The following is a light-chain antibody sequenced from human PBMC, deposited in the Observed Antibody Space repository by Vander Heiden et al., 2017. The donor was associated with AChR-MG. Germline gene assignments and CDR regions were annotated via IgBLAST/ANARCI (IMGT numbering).Light chain of an antibody. Sequence: DIVMTQSPDSLAVSLGERATINCKSSQSVLYSSNNKNHLAWYQQKPGQSPKLLIYWASTRESGVPDRFSGSGSGTDFTLTISSLQAEDVAVYYCQQYYSTASWTFGQGTKVEIK. CDR1: QSVLYSSNNKNH. V-gene: IGKV4-1*01. J-gene: IGKJ1*01. CDR3: QQYYSTASWT. CDR2: WAS.